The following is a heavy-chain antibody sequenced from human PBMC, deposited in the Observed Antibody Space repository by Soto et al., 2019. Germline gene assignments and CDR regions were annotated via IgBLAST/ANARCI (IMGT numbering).Heavy chain of an antibody. Sequence: SGGSLRLSCAASGFTFSSYAMHWVRQAPGKGLEWVAVISYDGSNKYYADSVKGRFTISRDNSKNTLYLQMNSLRAEDTAVYYCARDSRDYGDYEGDYWGQGTLVTVSS. CDR1: GFTFSSYA. D-gene: IGHD4-17*01. CDR2: ISYDGSNK. CDR3: ARDSRDYGDYEGDY. V-gene: IGHV3-30-3*01. J-gene: IGHJ4*02.